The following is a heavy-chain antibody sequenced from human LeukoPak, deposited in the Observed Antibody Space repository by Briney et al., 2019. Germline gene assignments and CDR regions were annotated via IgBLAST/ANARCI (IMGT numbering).Heavy chain of an antibody. Sequence: TSETLSLTCTVSGGSISSYYWSWIRQPPGKGLEWIGYIYYSGSTNYNPSLKSRVTISVDTSKNQFSLKLSSVTAADTAVYYCARAPKYCSSTSCHFDYWGQGTLVTVSS. CDR2: IYYSGST. J-gene: IGHJ4*02. D-gene: IGHD2-2*01. CDR1: GGSISSYY. V-gene: IGHV4-59*01. CDR3: ARAPKYCSSTSCHFDY.